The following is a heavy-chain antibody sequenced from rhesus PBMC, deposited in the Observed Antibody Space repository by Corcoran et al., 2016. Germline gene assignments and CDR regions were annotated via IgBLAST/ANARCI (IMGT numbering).Heavy chain of an antibody. Sequence: QLQLQESGPGLVKPSETLSVTCAVSGGYISSSYWSWIRQAPGKGLDWIGYIYGMGSSTNYNPSLNSRVTLSVDTSKNQLALKLSSVTAADTAVYYCASGDYFDDWGQGVLVTVSS. CDR2: IYGMGSST. V-gene: IGHV4-169*02. J-gene: IGHJ4*01. CDR3: ASGDYFDD. CDR1: GGYISSSY.